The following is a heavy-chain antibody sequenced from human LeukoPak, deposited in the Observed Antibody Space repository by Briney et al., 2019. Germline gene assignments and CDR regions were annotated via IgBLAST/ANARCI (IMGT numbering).Heavy chain of an antibody. CDR3: ARSKGDITIFGVVTYFDY. V-gene: IGHV3-7*01. CDR1: GFTFSDYY. J-gene: IGHJ4*02. D-gene: IGHD3-3*01. CDR2: IKQDGSEK. Sequence: PGGSLRLSCAASGFTFSDYYMSWIRQAPGKGLEWVANIKQDGSEKYYVDSVKGRFTISRDNAKNSLYLQMNSLRAEDTAVYYCARSKGDITIFGVVTYFDYWGQGTLVTVSS.